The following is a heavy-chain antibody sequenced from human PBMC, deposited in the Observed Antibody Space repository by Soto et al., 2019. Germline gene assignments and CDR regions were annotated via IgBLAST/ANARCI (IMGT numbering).Heavy chain of an antibody. D-gene: IGHD2-2*01. CDR1: GGSISSSSYY. V-gene: IGHV4-39*01. CDR3: ARSTDWFDP. CDR2: IYYSGST. Sequence: PSETLSLTCTVSGGSISSSSYYWGWIRQPPGKGLEWIGSIYYSGSTYYNPSLKSRVTISVDTSKNQFSLKLSSVTAADTAVYYCARSTDWFDPWGQGTLVTVSS. J-gene: IGHJ5*02.